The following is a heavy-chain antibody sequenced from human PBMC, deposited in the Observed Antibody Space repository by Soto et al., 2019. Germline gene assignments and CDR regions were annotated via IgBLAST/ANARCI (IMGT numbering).Heavy chain of an antibody. CDR3: ARDIGTGRLPYYFDY. V-gene: IGHV1-69*02. D-gene: IGHD3-9*01. J-gene: IGHJ4*02. CDR2: IIPILGIA. Sequence: QVQLVQSGAEVKKPGSSVKVSCKASGGTFSSYTISWVRQAPGQGLEWMGRIIPILGIANYAQKFQGRVTITADKSTGTANMELSSLRSEDTAVYYCARDIGTGRLPYYFDYWGQGTLVTVSS. CDR1: GGTFSSYT.